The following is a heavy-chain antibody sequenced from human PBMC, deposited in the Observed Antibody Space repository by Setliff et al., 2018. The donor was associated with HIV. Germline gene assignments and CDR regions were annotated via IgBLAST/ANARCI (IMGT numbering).Heavy chain of an antibody. CDR2: IYYSGST. Sequence: SETLSLTCVAHGGSFSDYYWSWIRQHPGKGLEWIGYIYYSGSTYYNPSLKSRVTISVDTSKNQFSLKLSSVTAADTAVYYCASCIAAAGWTYYYYMDVWGKGTTVTVSS. V-gene: IGHV4-31*11. J-gene: IGHJ6*03. D-gene: IGHD6-13*01. CDR3: ASCIAAAGWTYYYYMDV. CDR1: GGSFSDYY.